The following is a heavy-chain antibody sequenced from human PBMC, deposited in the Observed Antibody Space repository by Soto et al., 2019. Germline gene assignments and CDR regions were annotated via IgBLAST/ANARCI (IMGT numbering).Heavy chain of an antibody. J-gene: IGHJ4*02. D-gene: IGHD6-13*01. CDR2: VYNSGST. Sequence: SETLSLTCTVSGGSISSNYWTWIRQPPGKGLEWIGYVYNSGSTNYNPSHKSRVTISEDTSKSQFSLKVNSMTAADTAVYYCARYRREAVAGYTLDNWGQGILVTVSS. V-gene: IGHV4-59*01. CDR1: GGSISSNY. CDR3: ARYRREAVAGYTLDN.